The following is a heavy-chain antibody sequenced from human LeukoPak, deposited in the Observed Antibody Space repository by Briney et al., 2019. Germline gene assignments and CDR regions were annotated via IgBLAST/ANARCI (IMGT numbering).Heavy chain of an antibody. J-gene: IGHJ5*02. D-gene: IGHD3-22*01. CDR2: INPNSGGT. Sequence: ASVKVSCKASGYTFTGYYMHWVRQAPGQGLEWMGWINPNSGGTNYAQKFQGRVTMTRDTSISTAYMELSSLRSEDTAVYYCARGSSAVVVISDNWFDPWGQGTLVTVPS. V-gene: IGHV1-2*02. CDR1: GYTFTGYY. CDR3: ARGSSAVVVISDNWFDP.